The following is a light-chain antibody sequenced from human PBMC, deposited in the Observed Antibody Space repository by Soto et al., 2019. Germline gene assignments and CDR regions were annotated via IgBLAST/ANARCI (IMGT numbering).Light chain of an antibody. V-gene: IGKV4-1*01. J-gene: IGKJ2*02. CDR2: WAS. Sequence: DIVMTQSPDSLAVSLGERATINCKSSQSVLYSSNNKNYLAWYQQKPGQPPKLLIYWASTRESGVPDRFSGSGSGTDFTLTIRSLQAEGGAVYYCQQYYSTPRTFGQGTKLEIK. CDR3: QQYYSTPRT. CDR1: QSVLYSSNNKNY.